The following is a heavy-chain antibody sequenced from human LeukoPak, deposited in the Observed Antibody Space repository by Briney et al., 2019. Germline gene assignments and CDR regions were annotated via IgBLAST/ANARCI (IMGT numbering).Heavy chain of an antibody. V-gene: IGHV1-8*01. Sequence: GASVKVSCRASGYTFTSYDINWVRQATGQGLEWMGWMNPNSGNTGYAQKFQGRVTMTRNTSISTAYMELSSLRSEGTAVYYCARNIVVVVAADYGMDVWGQGTTVTVSS. CDR1: GYTFTSYD. D-gene: IGHD2-15*01. CDR2: MNPNSGNT. J-gene: IGHJ6*02. CDR3: ARNIVVVVAADYGMDV.